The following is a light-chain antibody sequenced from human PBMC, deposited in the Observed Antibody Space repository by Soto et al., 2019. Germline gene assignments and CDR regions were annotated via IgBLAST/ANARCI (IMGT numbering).Light chain of an antibody. CDR1: QGIRSA. CDR2: EAS. Sequence: APQLTQSPSSLSASIGDRVTITCRASQGIRSALAWYQQKPGKAPKLLIYEASSLEIGVSSRFSGSGSATDFTLTIVSLQPDDFATYYCLQDYSYPRTFGQGTTVEIK. J-gene: IGKJ1*01. CDR3: LQDYSYPRT. V-gene: IGKV1-13*02.